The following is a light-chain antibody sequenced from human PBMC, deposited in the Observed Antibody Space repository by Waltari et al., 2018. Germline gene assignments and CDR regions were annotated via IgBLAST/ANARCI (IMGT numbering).Light chain of an antibody. V-gene: IGKV1-5*03. CDR2: KAS. Sequence: DIQVTQSPSTLSASVGDRVTITCRASQSIVVWLAWYQQKPGKAPILLIYKASYLESGVPSRFSGSASGTAFTLTISSLQADDFATYYCLQYNSYPWTFGQGTTVEIK. CDR1: QSIVVW. CDR3: LQYNSYPWT. J-gene: IGKJ1*01.